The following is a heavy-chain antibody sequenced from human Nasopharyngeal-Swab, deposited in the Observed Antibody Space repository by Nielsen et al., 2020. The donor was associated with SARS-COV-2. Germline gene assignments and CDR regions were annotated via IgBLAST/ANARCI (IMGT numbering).Heavy chain of an antibody. CDR3: AKDRYMSGGYFDF. D-gene: IGHD2-2*02. CDR2: IRYDGRSK. CDR1: GFIFSDYG. V-gene: IGHV3-30*02. Sequence: GESLKISCEASGFIFSDYGMHWVRPAPGKRLEWLAFIRYDGRSKYHADSVRGRFTISRDKSKNTLYLQMNSLRGDDTAVYYCAKDRYMSGGYFDFWGQGAQVTVSS. J-gene: IGHJ4*02.